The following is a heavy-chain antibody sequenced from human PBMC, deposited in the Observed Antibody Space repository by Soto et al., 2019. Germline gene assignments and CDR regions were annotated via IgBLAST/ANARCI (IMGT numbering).Heavy chain of an antibody. CDR2: IIPYYNTL. CDR1: EGTFNSYA. V-gene: IGHV1-69*01. J-gene: IGHJ4*02. Sequence: QAQVVQSGAEVRKPGSSVKLSCKASEGTFNSYAIAWVRHAPGQGLAWMGGIIPYYNTLNYAQKFQDRVTITADHSTNTVYMELSSLISDDTAVYFCASGASRWYPYFFASWAQGTLVNVSS. CDR3: ASGASRWYPYFFAS. D-gene: IGHD6-13*01.